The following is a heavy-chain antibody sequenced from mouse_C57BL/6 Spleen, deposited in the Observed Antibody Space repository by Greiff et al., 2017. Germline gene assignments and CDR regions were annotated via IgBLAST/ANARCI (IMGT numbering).Heavy chain of an antibody. CDR2: IYPDDGDT. Sequence: VQLQQSGPELVKPGASVKISCKASGYAFSGSWMNWVKQSPGKGLEWIGGIYPDDGDTNYNGKFKGKATLTADKSSSTAYMQLSSLTSEDSAVYFCARSGKGWYFDVWGTGTTVTVSS. J-gene: IGHJ1*03. V-gene: IGHV1-82*01. D-gene: IGHD2-1*01. CDR1: GYAFSGSW. CDR3: ARSGKGWYFDV.